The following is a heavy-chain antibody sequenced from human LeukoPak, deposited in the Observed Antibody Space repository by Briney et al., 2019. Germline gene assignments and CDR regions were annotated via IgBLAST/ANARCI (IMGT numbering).Heavy chain of an antibody. J-gene: IGHJ3*01. V-gene: IGHV4-34*01. D-gene: IGHD3-3*01. CDR1: GGSFSGYY. Sequence: SETLSLTCAVYGGSFSGYYWSWIRQPPGDGLEWIGEINHSGSTNYNPSLKSRVTISADTSKNQFSLKLSSVTAADTAVYYCARGQYYDFWSDYSGRDAFDFWGQGTMVTVSS. CDR2: INHSGST. CDR3: ARGQYYDFWSDYSGRDAFDF.